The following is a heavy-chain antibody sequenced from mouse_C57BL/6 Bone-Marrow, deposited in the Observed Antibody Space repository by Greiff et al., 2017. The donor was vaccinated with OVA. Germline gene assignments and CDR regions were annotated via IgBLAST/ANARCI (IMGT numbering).Heavy chain of an antibody. D-gene: IGHD1-1*01. CDR3: ARDGSSYRFAY. CDR1: GFTFSDYG. J-gene: IGHJ3*01. V-gene: IGHV5-17*01. CDR2: ISSGSSTI. Sequence: DVKLVESGGGLVKPGGSLKLSCAASGFTFSDYGIHWVRQAPEKGLEWVAYISSGSSTIYYADTVKGRFTISRDNAKNTLFLQMTSLRSEDTAMYYCARDGSSYRFAYWGQGTLVTVSA.